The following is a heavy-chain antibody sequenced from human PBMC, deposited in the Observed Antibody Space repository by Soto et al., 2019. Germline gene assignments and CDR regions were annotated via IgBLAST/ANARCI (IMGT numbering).Heavy chain of an antibody. J-gene: IGHJ4*02. Sequence: QVQLVQSGAEEKKPGASVKVSCKASGYTFTSYAMHWVRQAPGQRLEWMGWINAGNGNTKYSQKFQGRVTITRDTSASTNYMELSSLRSADTAVYYCARSIVVVTALDYWGQGTLVTVSS. CDR3: ARSIVVVTALDY. V-gene: IGHV1-3*05. CDR1: GYTFTSYA. CDR2: INAGNGNT. D-gene: IGHD2-21*02.